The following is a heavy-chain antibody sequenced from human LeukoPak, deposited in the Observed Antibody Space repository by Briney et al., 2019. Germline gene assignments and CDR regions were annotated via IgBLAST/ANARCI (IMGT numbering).Heavy chain of an antibody. Sequence: KPSETLSLTCTVSGGSISSYYWSWIRQPPGKGLEWIGYIYYSGSTNYNPSLKSRVTISVDTSKNQFSLKLSSVTAADTAVYYCARGSTYYYGSGSSTEYDYWGQGTLVTVSS. CDR1: GGSISSYY. V-gene: IGHV4-59*01. CDR3: ARGSTYYYGSGSSTEYDY. D-gene: IGHD3-10*01. CDR2: IYYSGST. J-gene: IGHJ4*02.